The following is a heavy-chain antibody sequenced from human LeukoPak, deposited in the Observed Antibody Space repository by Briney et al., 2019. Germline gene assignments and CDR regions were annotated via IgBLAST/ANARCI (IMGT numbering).Heavy chain of an antibody. CDR2: INHSGST. J-gene: IGHJ4*02. Sequence: PSENLSLTCAVYGGSFSGYYWSWIRQPPGKGLEWIGEINHSGSTNYNPSPKSRVTISVDTSKNQFSLKLSSVTAADTAVYYCARVSDTDGSGRLGGYFDYWGQGTLVTVSS. CDR3: ARVSDTDGSGRLGGYFDY. CDR1: GGSFSGYY. V-gene: IGHV4-34*01. D-gene: IGHD3-10*01.